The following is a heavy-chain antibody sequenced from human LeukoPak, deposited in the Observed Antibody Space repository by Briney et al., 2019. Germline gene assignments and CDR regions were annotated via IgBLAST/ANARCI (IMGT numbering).Heavy chain of an antibody. V-gene: IGHV3-33*06. D-gene: IGHD3-10*01. J-gene: IGHJ3*02. CDR2: IWNDGSNE. CDR3: AKRDAKISGSDSFDI. Sequence: GGSLRVSCAASGFTFSRYGMHWVRQAPGKGLEWVAVIWNDGSNEEYADSVKGRFTISRDNSENTLYLQMNSLRAEDTAMYYCAKRDAKISGSDSFDIWGQGTMVTVSS. CDR1: GFTFSRYG.